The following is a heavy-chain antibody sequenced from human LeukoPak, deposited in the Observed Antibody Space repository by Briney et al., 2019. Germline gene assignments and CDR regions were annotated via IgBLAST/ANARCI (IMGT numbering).Heavy chain of an antibody. J-gene: IGHJ4*02. CDR3: AGGGTSVVTLSY. Sequence: PSETLSLTCSVSGGSISSGNWWSWVRQPPGKGLEWIGEVHHIGSTNYNPSFKSRLTISVDKSKNQFSLNLSSVTAADTAVYYCAGGGTSVVTLSYWGQGTLVTVSS. CDR1: GGSISSGNW. V-gene: IGHV4-4*02. CDR2: VHHIGST. D-gene: IGHD4-23*01.